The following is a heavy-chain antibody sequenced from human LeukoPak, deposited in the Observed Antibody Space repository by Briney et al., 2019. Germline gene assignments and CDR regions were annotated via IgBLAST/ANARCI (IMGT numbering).Heavy chain of an antibody. Sequence: GGSLRLSCEASGFTFHNHGMSWARQAPGKGLEWISVISGSSMSTYYADSVKGRFTVSRDNSKNTVYLQMSSLRVEDSAIYYCGKDSRPSVTTFRSRWTDYWGQGILVTVSS. J-gene: IGHJ4*02. CDR3: GKDSRPSVTTFRSRWTDY. V-gene: IGHV3-23*01. CDR2: ISGSSMST. D-gene: IGHD4-11*01. CDR1: GFTFHNHG.